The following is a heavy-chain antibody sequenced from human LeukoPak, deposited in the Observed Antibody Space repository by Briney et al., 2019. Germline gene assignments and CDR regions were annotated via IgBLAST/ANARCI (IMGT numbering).Heavy chain of an antibody. CDR2: INHNGNVN. V-gene: IGHV3-7*03. J-gene: IGHJ4*02. D-gene: IGHD3-16*01. CDR1: GFTFSSYW. CDR3: ARSRRWGTPEGD. Sequence: AGGSLRLSCAASGFTFSSYWMNWARQAPGKGLEWVASINHNGNVNYYVDSVKGRFTISRDNAKNSLYLQMSNLRAEDTAVYYCARSRRWGTPEGDWGQGTLVTVSS.